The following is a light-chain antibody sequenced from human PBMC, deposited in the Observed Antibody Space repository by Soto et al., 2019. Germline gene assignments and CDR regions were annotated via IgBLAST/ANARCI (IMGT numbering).Light chain of an antibody. J-gene: IGKJ3*01. CDR1: QGIRNY. CDR2: AAS. Sequence: DIPMTQSPTSLSASVGDRVTITCRASQGIRNYVAWYQQIPGKAPKLLIYAASTLQSGVPSRFSGSGSGTDFTITINGLQPEDVATYSCQKYSSVPVFGPGTKVEIK. CDR3: QKYSSVPV. V-gene: IGKV1-27*01.